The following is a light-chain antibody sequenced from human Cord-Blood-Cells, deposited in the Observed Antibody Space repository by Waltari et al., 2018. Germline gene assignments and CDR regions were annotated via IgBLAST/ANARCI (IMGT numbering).Light chain of an antibody. V-gene: IGLV3-19*01. Sequence: SSELTQDPAVSVALGQIVRITCQGASLRSYYSSWYQQKPGQAPVVVIYGKNNRPSGIPDRFSGSSSGNTASLTITGAEAEDEADYYCNSRDSSGNYVFGTGTNVTVL. CDR2: GKN. J-gene: IGLJ1*01. CDR3: NSRDSSGNYV. CDR1: SLRSYY.